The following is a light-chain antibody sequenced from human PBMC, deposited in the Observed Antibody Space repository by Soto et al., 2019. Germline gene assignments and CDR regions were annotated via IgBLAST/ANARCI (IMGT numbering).Light chain of an antibody. CDR2: AAS. CDR3: QQANRFPHT. J-gene: IGKJ2*01. V-gene: IGKV1-12*01. Sequence: DIQMTQSPSSVSASVGDRVTITCRASQGISSWLAWYQQKPGKAPKLLIYAASSLQSGVPSRFSGSGSGTDSTLTISSLKHYHFATYFCQQANRFPHTFGQGTKLEIK. CDR1: QGISSW.